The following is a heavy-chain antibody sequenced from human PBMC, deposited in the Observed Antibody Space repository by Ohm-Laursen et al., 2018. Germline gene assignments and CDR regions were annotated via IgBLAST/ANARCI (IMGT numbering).Heavy chain of an antibody. J-gene: IGHJ4*02. CDR3: AKTRYFSRGSCDFDY. CDR2: LSGSGHDT. CDR1: GFTFSSYA. Sequence: SLRLSCAASGFTFSSYAMSWVRQAPEKGLEWVSGLSGSGHDTYYTDSVKGRFTISRDNSKNTLYLQMNGLRAEGTAVYYCAKTRYFSRGSCDFDYWGQGTLVTVSS. D-gene: IGHD2-15*01. V-gene: IGHV3-23*01.